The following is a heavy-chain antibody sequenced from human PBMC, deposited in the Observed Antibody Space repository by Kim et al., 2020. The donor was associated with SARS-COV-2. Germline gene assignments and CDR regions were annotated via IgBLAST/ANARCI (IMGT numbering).Heavy chain of an antibody. Sequence: GGSLRLSCAASGFTFSSYGMHWVRQAPGKGLEWVAVIWYDGSNKYYADSVKGRFTISRDNSKNTLYLQMNSLRAEDTAVYYCARDLAAAEFDPWGQGTLVTVSS. CDR3: ARDLAAAEFDP. CDR1: GFTFSSYG. CDR2: IWYDGSNK. V-gene: IGHV3-33*01. J-gene: IGHJ5*02. D-gene: IGHD6-13*01.